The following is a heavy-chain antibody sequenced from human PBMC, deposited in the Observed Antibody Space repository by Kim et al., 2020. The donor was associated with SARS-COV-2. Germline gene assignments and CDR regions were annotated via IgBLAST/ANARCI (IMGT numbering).Heavy chain of an antibody. CDR2: INHNGIT. CDR1: NGSFSGNY. J-gene: IGHJ4*02. D-gene: IGHD3-16*02. Sequence: SETLSLTCAVYNGSFSGNYWTWIRQPPGKGLEWIGEINHNGITSYNPSLKSRVTASVDTSRKQFSLNLKSVTAADTAVYYCAGAKGTDYVWGTYRFFDSWGQGIPGTVSP. V-gene: IGHV4-34*01. CDR3: AGAKGTDYVWGTYRFFDS.